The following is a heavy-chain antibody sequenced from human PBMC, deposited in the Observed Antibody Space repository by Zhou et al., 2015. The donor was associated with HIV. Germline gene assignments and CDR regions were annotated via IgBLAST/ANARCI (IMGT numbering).Heavy chain of an antibody. CDR1: GGTFSSYA. D-gene: IGHD2-2*01. CDR2: IIPIFGTA. V-gene: IGHV1-69*01. CDR3: AKGYCSSTSCNINNVPTYDAFDI. J-gene: IGHJ3*02. Sequence: QVQLVQSGAEVKKPGSSVKVSCKASGGTFSSYAISWVRQAPGQGLEWMGGIIPIFGTANYAQKFQGRVTITADESTSTAYMELSSLRSEDTAVYYCAKGYCSSTSCNINNVPTYDAFDIWGQGTMVTVSS.